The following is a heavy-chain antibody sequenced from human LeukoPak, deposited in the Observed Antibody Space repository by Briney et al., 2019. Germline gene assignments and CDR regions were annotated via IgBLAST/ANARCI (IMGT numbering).Heavy chain of an antibody. CDR1: GGSISSYY. CDR3: AREELGYYYDSSGYFDY. CDR2: IYYSGST. D-gene: IGHD3-22*01. Sequence: PSETLSLTCTVSGGSISSYYWSWIRQPPGKGLEWIGYIYYSGSTNYNPSLKSRVTISVDTTKNQFSLKLSSVTAADTAVYYCAREELGYYYDSSGYFDYWGQGTLVTVSS. V-gene: IGHV4-59*01. J-gene: IGHJ4*02.